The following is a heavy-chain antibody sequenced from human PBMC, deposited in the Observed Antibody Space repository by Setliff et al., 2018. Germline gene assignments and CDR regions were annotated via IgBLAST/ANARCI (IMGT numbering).Heavy chain of an antibody. CDR3: ARDRSDGLDSFDY. J-gene: IGHJ4*02. CDR1: GASISSGQNH. Sequence: SETLSLTCTVSGASISSGQNHWSWIRQPAGKGLEWIGHVFATGNTEYKPSLESRVTFSVDTSNNQFSLKLTSVTVADSAVYYCARDRSDGLDSFDYWGQGAQVTVS. CDR2: VFATGNT. D-gene: IGHD6-6*01. V-gene: IGHV4-61*09.